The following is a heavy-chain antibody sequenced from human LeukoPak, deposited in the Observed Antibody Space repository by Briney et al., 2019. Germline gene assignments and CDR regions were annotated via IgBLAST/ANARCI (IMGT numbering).Heavy chain of an antibody. V-gene: IGHV1-2*06. D-gene: IGHD2-2*01. CDR2: INPNSGDT. CDR3: ARDYCSSTSCLFDY. CDR1: GYTFTGYH. J-gene: IGHJ4*02. Sequence: ASVQVSCKASGYTFTGYHMHWVRQATGQGVEWMGRINPNSGDTNYAQKFQGRVTMTKDTSISTAYMELSRLRSDDTAVYYCARDYCSSTSCLFDYWGQGTLVTVSS.